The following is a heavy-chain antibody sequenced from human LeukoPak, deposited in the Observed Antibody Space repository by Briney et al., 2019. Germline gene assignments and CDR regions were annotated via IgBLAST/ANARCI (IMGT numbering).Heavy chain of an antibody. CDR1: GYSFFSYG. CDR2: ISAYNGNT. CDR3: ARAPDIVLVVAATPYFDY. J-gene: IGHJ4*02. Sequence: ASVKVSCKASGYSFFSYGISWVRQAPGQGLEWMGWISAYNGNTNYAQKLQGRVSMTIDTSTRTAYMELRSLRSDDTAVYFCARAPDIVLVVAATPYFDYWGQGTLVTVSS. V-gene: IGHV1-18*01. D-gene: IGHD2-15*01.